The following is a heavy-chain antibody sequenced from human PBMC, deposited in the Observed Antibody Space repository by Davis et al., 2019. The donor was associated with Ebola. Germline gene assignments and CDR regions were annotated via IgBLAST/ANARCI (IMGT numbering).Heavy chain of an antibody. Sequence: GSLRLSCTVSGGSISRSSYYWGWIRQPPGKGLEWIGTIYYNGNTYYNPSLKSRVTISVDTSKNQFSLKLSSVTAADTAVYYCARHLYLGTRSYWYFDLWGRGTLVTVSS. CDR2: IYYNGNT. V-gene: IGHV4-39*01. D-gene: IGHD3-16*01. CDR1: GGSISRSSYY. J-gene: IGHJ2*01. CDR3: ARHLYLGTRSYWYFDL.